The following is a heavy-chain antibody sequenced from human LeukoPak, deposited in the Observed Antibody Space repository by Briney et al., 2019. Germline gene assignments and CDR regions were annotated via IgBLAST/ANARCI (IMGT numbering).Heavy chain of an antibody. CDR2: ISAYNGNT. D-gene: IGHD3-10*01. V-gene: IGHV1-18*01. CDR1: GYTFTSYG. CDR3: ARTHYYGSGSSSYYYYGMDV. Sequence: GASVKVSCKASGYTFTSYGISWVRQAPGQGLEWMGWISAYNGNTNYAQKLQGRVTMTTDTSTSTAYMELRSLRSDDTAVYYCARTHYYGSGSSSYYYYGMDVWGQGTTVTVSS. J-gene: IGHJ6*02.